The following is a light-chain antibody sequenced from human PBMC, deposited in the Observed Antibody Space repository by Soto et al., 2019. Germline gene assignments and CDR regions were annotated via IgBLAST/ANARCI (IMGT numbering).Light chain of an antibody. Sequence: DIQMTQSPSSLSASVGDRVTITCRASQSISIYLNWFQQKPGKPPKLLIYAASSLQSGVPSRFGGSGSGTDFTLTISSLQREGLATYYCQQSLTTPLTFGGGTKVEIK. V-gene: IGKV1-39*01. CDR3: QQSLTTPLT. CDR2: AAS. CDR1: QSISIY. J-gene: IGKJ4*01.